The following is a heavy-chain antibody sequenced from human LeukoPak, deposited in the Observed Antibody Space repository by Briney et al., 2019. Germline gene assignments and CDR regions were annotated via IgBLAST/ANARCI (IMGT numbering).Heavy chain of an antibody. Sequence: SETLSLTCTVSGGSISSGSYYWSWIRQPAGKGLEWIGRIYTSGSTNYNPSLKSRVTTSVDTSKNQFSLKLSSVTAADTAVYYCARGGSSRPHYYGMDVWGQGTTVTVSS. V-gene: IGHV4-61*02. CDR2: IYTSGST. CDR3: ARGGSSRPHYYGMDV. CDR1: GGSISSGSYY. D-gene: IGHD6-6*01. J-gene: IGHJ6*02.